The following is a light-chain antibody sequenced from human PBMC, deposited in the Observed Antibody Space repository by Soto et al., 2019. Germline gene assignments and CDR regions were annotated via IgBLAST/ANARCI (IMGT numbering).Light chain of an antibody. CDR3: EQYYRTPPT. Sequence: DIVMTQSPDSLAVSLGERATINCKSSQSVLYSTINKSYLAWYQQKPVQPPKLLIYWASTRESGVPDRFSGSGSGTDFTLTISSLQAEDVAVYYCEQYYRTPPTFGGGTKVEIK. CDR2: WAS. V-gene: IGKV4-1*01. CDR1: QSVLYSTINKSY. J-gene: IGKJ4*01.